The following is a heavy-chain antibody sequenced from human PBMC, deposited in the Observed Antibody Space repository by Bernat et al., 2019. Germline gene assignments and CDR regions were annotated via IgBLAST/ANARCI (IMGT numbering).Heavy chain of an antibody. V-gene: IGHV3-30-3*01. Sequence: QVQLVESGGGVVQPGRSLRLSCAASGFTFSSYAMHWVRQAPGKGLEWVAVISYDGSNKYYADSVKGRFTISRDNSKNTLYLQMNSLRAEDTAVYYCARDRETTSPPLDWYFDLWGRGTLVTVSS. CDR2: ISYDGSNK. J-gene: IGHJ2*01. CDR1: GFTFSSYA. D-gene: IGHD1-14*01. CDR3: ARDRETTSPPLDWYFDL.